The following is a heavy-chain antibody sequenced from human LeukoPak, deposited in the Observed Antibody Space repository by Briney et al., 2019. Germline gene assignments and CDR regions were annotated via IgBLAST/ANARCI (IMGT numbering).Heavy chain of an antibody. CDR2: IGVGGTT. D-gene: IGHD3-22*01. Sequence: GGSLRLSCAASGFTFSSYGMNWVRQAPGKGLEWVSGIGVGGTTYYADSVKGRFTISRATSKNTLYLQMNSLRVEDTAVYYCAKTQGYYDCWGQGTLVTVSS. J-gene: IGHJ4*02. CDR1: GFTFSSYG. V-gene: IGHV3-23*01. CDR3: AKTQGYYDC.